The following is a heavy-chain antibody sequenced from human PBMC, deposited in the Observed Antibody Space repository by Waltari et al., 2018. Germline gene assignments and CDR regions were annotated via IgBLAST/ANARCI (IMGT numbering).Heavy chain of an antibody. D-gene: IGHD3-16*02. CDR1: GFTFSDAW. V-gene: IGHV3-15*01. J-gene: IGHJ4*02. Sequence: EVQLVESGGGLVEPGGSLRLSCAAPGFTFSDAWMRWVRQAPGKGLEWVGRIKTNTDGGTTDYGAPVKGRFTISRDDSEYMLYLQMNYLKTEDTAVYYCTTVFNFYDYVWGSYPNWGQGTLVTVSS. CDR3: TTVFNFYDYVWGSYPN. CDR2: IKTNTDGGTT.